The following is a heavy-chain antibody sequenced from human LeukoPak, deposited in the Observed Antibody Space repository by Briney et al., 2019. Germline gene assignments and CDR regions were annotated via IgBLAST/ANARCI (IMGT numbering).Heavy chain of an antibody. Sequence: PSETLSLTCSVSGSSISSSSDYWGWIRQPPGKGLEWIGSIYYSGRTYYNLSLKSRVTMSVDTSKNQFSLKLSSVTAADTAVYYCAICRKFPSDSSGYCNYFDYWGQGTLVTVSS. CDR3: AICRKFPSDSSGYCNYFDY. V-gene: IGHV4-39*01. J-gene: IGHJ4*02. CDR1: GSSISSSSDY. D-gene: IGHD3-22*01. CDR2: IYYSGRT.